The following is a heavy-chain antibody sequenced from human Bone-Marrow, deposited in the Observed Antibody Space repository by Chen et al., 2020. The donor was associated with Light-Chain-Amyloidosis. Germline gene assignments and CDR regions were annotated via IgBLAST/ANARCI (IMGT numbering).Heavy chain of an antibody. V-gene: IGHV4-34*01. CDR1: GGSFSGYY. CDR3: ARDPSRITIFGVVITRGYFDY. D-gene: IGHD3-3*01. J-gene: IGHJ4*02. Sequence: QVQLQQWGAGLLKPSETLSLTCAVYGGSFSGYYWSWIRQPPGKGLEWIGEINHSGSTNYNPSLKSRGTISVDTSKNQFSLKLSSVTAADTAVYYCARDPSRITIFGVVITRGYFDYWGQGTLVTVSS. CDR2: INHSGST.